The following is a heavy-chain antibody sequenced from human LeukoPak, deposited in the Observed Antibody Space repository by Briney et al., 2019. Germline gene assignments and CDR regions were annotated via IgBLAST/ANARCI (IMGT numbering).Heavy chain of an antibody. J-gene: IGHJ1*01. D-gene: IGHD2-15*01. CDR1: GGTFSSYT. CDR2: IIPIFGSA. Sequence: LGASVKVSCKASGGTFSSYTISWVRQAPGQGLEWMGGIIPIFGSANYAQKFQGRVTMTRDTSISTAYMELSRLRSDDTAVYYCARDHRSFGYCSGGSCSKFPFAWGQGTLVTVSS. CDR3: ARDHRSFGYCSGGSCSKFPFA. V-gene: IGHV1-69*05.